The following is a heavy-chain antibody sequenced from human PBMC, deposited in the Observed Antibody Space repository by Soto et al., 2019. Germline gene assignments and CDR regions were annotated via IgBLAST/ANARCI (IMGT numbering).Heavy chain of an antibody. CDR3: ARDGYCSGGSCYSVPVFDY. CDR1: GFTFSSYG. V-gene: IGHV3-33*01. Sequence: QVQLVESGGGVVQPGRSLRLSCAASGFTFSSYGMHWVHQAPGKGLEWVAVIWYDGSNKYYADSVKGRFTISRDNSKNTLYLQMNRLRAEDTAVYYCARDGYCSGGSCYSVPVFDYWGQRTLVTVSS. D-gene: IGHD2-15*01. J-gene: IGHJ4*02. CDR2: IWYDGSNK.